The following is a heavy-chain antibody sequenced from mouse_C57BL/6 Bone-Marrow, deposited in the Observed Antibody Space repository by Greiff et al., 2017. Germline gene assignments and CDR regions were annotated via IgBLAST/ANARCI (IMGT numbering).Heavy chain of an antibody. V-gene: IGHV1-39*01. D-gene: IGHD1-1*01. J-gene: IGHJ4*01. Sequence: VHVKQSGPELVKPGASVKISCKASGYSFTDYNMNWVKQSNGKSLEWIGVINPNYGTTSYNQKFKGKATLTVDQSSSTAYMPLNSLASEDSAVYDCARCYYGSSYDYAMDYWGQGTSVTVSS. CDR3: ARCYYGSSYDYAMDY. CDR2: INPNYGTT. CDR1: GYSFTDYN.